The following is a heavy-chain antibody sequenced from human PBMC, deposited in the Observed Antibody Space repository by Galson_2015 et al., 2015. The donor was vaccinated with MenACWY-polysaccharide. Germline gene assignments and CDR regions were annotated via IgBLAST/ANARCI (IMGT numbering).Heavy chain of an antibody. CDR1: GFTFSSYA. V-gene: IGHV3-23*01. Sequence: SLRLSCAASGFTFSSYAMSWVRQAPGKGLEWVSTVSGSGSSTYYADSAKGRFTISRDNSKNTLYLQMGSLRAEDTAVYYCAKVAVAGPMSFFDYWGQGTPVTVSS. CDR3: AKVAVAGPMSFFDY. D-gene: IGHD6-19*01. CDR2: VSGSGSST. J-gene: IGHJ4*02.